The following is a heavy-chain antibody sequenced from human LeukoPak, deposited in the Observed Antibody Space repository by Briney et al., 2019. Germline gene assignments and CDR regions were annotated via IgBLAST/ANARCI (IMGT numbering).Heavy chain of an antibody. CDR1: GFTFSSYE. Sequence: PGGSLRLSCAASGFTFSSYELNWVRQAPGKGLEWVSYISSSGDAIYYADSVEGRFTISRDDAKNSLYLQMNSLRAEDTTVYYCARGVLYSNCWYMRGVFDYWGQGTLVTVSS. CDR3: ARGVLYSNCWYMRGVFDY. D-gene: IGHD6-19*01. V-gene: IGHV3-48*03. J-gene: IGHJ4*02. CDR2: ISSSGDAI.